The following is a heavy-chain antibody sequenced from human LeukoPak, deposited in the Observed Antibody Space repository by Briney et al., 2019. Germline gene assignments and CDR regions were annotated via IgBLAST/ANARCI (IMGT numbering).Heavy chain of an antibody. Sequence: GGSLRLSCAASGFTFSRGMSWVRQAPGKGLEWVSSLSTETENTYYTVSVKGRFTIYREIYKNTLYLQMHSLRGEDTAVYYCARSPGGWFHDHWGQGTLVAVSS. CDR2: LSTETENT. J-gene: IGHJ4*02. CDR3: ARSPGGWFHDH. V-gene: IGHV3-23*01. CDR1: GFTFSRG. D-gene: IGHD6-19*01.